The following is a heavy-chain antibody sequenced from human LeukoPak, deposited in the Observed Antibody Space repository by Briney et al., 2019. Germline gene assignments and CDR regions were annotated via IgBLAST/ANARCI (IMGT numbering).Heavy chain of an antibody. CDR2: ISGSGGST. V-gene: IGHV3-23*01. Sequence: PGGSLRLSCAASGFTFSSYAMSWVRQAPGKGLEWVLAISGSGGSTYYADSVKGRFTISRDNSKNTLYLQMNSLRAEDTAVYYCAKRNTYYYDSSGYFDYWGQGTLVTVSS. J-gene: IGHJ4*02. CDR3: AKRNTYYYDSSGYFDY. CDR1: GFTFSSYA. D-gene: IGHD3-22*01.